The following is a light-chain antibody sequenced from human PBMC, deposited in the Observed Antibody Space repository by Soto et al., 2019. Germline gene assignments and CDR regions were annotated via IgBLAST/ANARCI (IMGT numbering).Light chain of an antibody. Sequence: EIVLTQSPGTVSLSPGESATLSCRASQSISRSDLAWYQHRPGQAPRLLIYGASTRDTGIPARFSGSGSGTDCTLTISRLQSEDFEVYYCQQYNFWPLTFGGGTQVDIK. CDR1: QSISRSD. CDR3: QQYNFWPLT. J-gene: IGKJ4*01. CDR2: GAS. V-gene: IGKV3-15*01.